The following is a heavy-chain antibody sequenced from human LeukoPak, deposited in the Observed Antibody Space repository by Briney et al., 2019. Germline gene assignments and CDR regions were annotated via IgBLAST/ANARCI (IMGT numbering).Heavy chain of an antibody. D-gene: IGHD1-26*01. J-gene: IGHJ4*02. CDR2: ISYDGSNK. V-gene: IGHV3-30-3*01. CDR3: ARDAQGGGSYYFDY. CDR1: GFTFSSYA. Sequence: GRSLRLSCAASGFTFSSYAMHWVRQAPGKGLEWVAVISYDGSNKYYADSVKGRFTISRDNSKNTLYLQVNSLRAEDTAVYYCARDAQGGGSYYFDYWGQGTLVTVSS.